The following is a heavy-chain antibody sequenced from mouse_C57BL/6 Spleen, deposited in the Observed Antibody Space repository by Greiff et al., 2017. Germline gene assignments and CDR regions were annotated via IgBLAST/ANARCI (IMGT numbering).Heavy chain of an antibody. CDR1: GYTFTDYE. CDR3: TRTPKIYDGSGRAGAMDD. CDR2: IDPETGGT. V-gene: IGHV1-15*01. J-gene: IGHJ4*01. Sequence: QVQLQQSGAELVRPGASVTLSCKASGYTFTDYEMHWVKQTPVHGLEWIGAIDPETGGTAYNQKFKGKAILTADKSSSTAYMELRSLTSEDSAVYYCTRTPKIYDGSGRAGAMDDWGQGTSVTVSS. D-gene: IGHD1-1*01.